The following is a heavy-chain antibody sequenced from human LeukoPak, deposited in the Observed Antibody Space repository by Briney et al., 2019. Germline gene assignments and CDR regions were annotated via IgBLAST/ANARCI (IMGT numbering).Heavy chain of an antibody. CDR1: GFTFSSYG. V-gene: IGHV3-30*02. CDR2: IRYDGSNK. CDR3: AKRRGKAAAGSVGAFDI. D-gene: IGHD6-13*01. Sequence: GGSLRLFCAASGFTFSSYGMHWVRQAPGKGLEWVAFIRYDGSNKYYADSVKGRFTISRDNSKNTLYLQMNSLRAEDTAVYYCAKRRGKAAAGSVGAFDIWGQGTMVTVSS. J-gene: IGHJ3*02.